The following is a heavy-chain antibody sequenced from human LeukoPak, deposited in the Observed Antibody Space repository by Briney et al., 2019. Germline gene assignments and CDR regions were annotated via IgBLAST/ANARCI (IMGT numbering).Heavy chain of an antibody. CDR3: ARDSSGSYLDY. D-gene: IGHD1-26*01. CDR1: GYTFTRYY. CDR2: ISPNSGGT. V-gene: IGHV1-2*02. J-gene: IGHJ4*02. Sequence: ASVNVSCKSSGYTFTRYYLHWVRQAPGQGLEWMGWISPNSGGTHYAQKFQGRVTMTRDTSISTAYMELSRLTSDDTAVFYCARDSSGSYLDYWGQGTLVTVSS.